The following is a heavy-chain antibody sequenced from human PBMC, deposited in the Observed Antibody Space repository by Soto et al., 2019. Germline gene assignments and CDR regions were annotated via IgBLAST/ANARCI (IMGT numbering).Heavy chain of an antibody. CDR2: IWYDGSNK. CDR3: ARDQLYSGYDYRNWFDP. J-gene: IGHJ5*02. CDR1: GFTFSSYG. V-gene: IGHV3-33*01. Sequence: PGGSLRLSCAASGFTFSSYGMHWVRQAPGKGLEWVAVIWYDGSNKYYADSVKGRFTISRDNSKNTLYLQMNSLRAEDTAVYYCARDQLYSGYDYRNWFDPWGQGTLVTVPQ. D-gene: IGHD5-12*01.